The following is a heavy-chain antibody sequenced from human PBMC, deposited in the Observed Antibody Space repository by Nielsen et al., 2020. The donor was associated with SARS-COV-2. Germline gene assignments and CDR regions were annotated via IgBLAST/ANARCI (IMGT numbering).Heavy chain of an antibody. CDR2: IDPSDSYT. J-gene: IGHJ3*02. CDR1: GSSFTSYW. V-gene: IGHV5-10-1*01. D-gene: IGHD3-22*01. Sequence: GESLKISCQGSGSSFTSYWISWVRQMPGKGLEWMGRIDPSDSYTNYSPSFQGHVTISADKSISTAYLQWSSLKASDTAMYYCSRPSYYDSSGIDAFDIWGQGTMVTVSS. CDR3: SRPSYYDSSGIDAFDI.